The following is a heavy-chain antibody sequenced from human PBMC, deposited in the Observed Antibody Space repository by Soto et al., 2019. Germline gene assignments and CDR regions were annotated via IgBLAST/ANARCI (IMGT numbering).Heavy chain of an antibody. J-gene: IGHJ6*02. Sequence: QLQLQESGPGLVKPSETLSLTCTVSGGSISSSSYYWGWIRQPPGKGLEWIGSIYYSGSTYYNPSLKSRVXXPXDXXKNQFSLKLSSVTAADTAVYYCARRVRRGYYGMDVWGQGTTVTVSS. D-gene: IGHD6-13*01. CDR3: ARRVRRGYYGMDV. CDR1: GGSISSSSYY. V-gene: IGHV4-39*01. CDR2: IYYSGST.